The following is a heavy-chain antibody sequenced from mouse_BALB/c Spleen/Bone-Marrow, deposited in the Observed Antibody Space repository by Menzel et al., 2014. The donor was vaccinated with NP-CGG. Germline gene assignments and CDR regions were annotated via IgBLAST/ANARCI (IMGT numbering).Heavy chain of an antibody. CDR2: INSNGGST. D-gene: IGHD2-1*01. Sequence: EVQLQESGGGLVQPGGSLKLSCAASGFTFSSYGMSWVRQNPDKRLELVASINSNGGSTYYPDSVKGRFTISRDNAKNTLSLQMSSLKSEDTAMYYCARGNYGNYVDYFDHWGQGTTLTVSS. CDR3: ARGNYGNYVDYFDH. J-gene: IGHJ2*01. CDR1: GFTFSSYG. V-gene: IGHV5-6-3*01.